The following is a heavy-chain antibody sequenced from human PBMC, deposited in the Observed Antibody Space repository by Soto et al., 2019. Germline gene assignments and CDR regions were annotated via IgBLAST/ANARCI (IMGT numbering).Heavy chain of an antibody. J-gene: IGHJ4*02. CDR3: ARREYSGYDLDY. D-gene: IGHD5-12*01. V-gene: IGHV4-59*08. CDR2: IYYSGST. Sequence: SETLSLTCTVSGGSISSYYWSWIRQPPGKGLEWIGYIYYSGSTNYNPSLKSRVTISVDTSKNQFSLKLSSVTAADTAVYYCARREYSGYDLDYWGQGTLVTVSS. CDR1: GGSISSYY.